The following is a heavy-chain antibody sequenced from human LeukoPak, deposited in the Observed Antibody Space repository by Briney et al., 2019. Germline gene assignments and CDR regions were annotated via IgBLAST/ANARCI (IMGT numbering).Heavy chain of an antibody. J-gene: IGHJ4*02. D-gene: IGHD6-13*01. V-gene: IGHV1-2*02. CDR3: ARVWGYTSTWFDY. Sequence: ASGKVSCKASGYTFTDYHLHWVRQAPGQGLEWMGWINPNSGGTNYAQKFQGRVTMTRDTSISTVYMELSRLRSDDTAVYYCARVWGYTSTWFDYWGQGTLVTVSS. CDR1: GYTFTDYH. CDR2: INPNSGGT.